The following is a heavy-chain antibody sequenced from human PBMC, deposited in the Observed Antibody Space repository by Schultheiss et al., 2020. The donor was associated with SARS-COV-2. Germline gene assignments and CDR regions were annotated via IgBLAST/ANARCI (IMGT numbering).Heavy chain of an antibody. V-gene: IGHV4-39*07. CDR3: AAASPIPTSWFDP. Sequence: SETLSLTCTVSGGSISSSDCNWGWIRQPPGKGLEWIGTGSKSGITHYNPSLKSRVTILVVPSKNEFSLKVNSVTAADTAVYYCAAASPIPTSWFDPWGQGTLVTVSS. CDR1: GGSISSSDCN. D-gene: IGHD2-21*01. J-gene: IGHJ5*02. CDR2: GSKSGIT.